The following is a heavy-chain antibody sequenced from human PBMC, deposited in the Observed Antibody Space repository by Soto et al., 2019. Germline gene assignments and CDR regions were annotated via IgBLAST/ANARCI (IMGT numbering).Heavy chain of an antibody. D-gene: IGHD2-8*01. CDR1: GGSFSGYY. Sequence: SETLSLTCAVYGGSFSGYYWSWIRQPPGKGLEWIGEINHSGSTNYNPSLKSRVTISVDTSKNQFSLKLSSVTAADTAVYYCARVFLMVYLTRDGMDVWGQGTTVTVSS. V-gene: IGHV4-34*01. CDR2: INHSGST. CDR3: ARVFLMVYLTRDGMDV. J-gene: IGHJ6*02.